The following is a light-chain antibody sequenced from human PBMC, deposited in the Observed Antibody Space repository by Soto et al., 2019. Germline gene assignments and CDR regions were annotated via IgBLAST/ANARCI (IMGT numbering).Light chain of an antibody. CDR1: SSDVGGYNY. Sequence: QSVLTQPASVSGSPGQSITISCTGTSSDVGGYNYVSWYQQHPGKAPKLMIYDVSNRPSGVSNRFSGPKSGNTASLTISGLQAEDEADYYCSSYTSSSTYVFGTGTKLTVL. CDR2: DVS. V-gene: IGLV2-14*01. J-gene: IGLJ1*01. CDR3: SSYTSSSTYV.